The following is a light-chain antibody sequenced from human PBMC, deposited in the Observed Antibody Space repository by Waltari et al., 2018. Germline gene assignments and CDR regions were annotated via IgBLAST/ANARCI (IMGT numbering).Light chain of an antibody. J-gene: IGLJ1*01. CDR2: EVN. V-gene: IGLV2-14*01. CDR1: SSDVGGYNY. CDR3: SSFTSRHLYV. Sequence: QSALTRPASVSGSPGQSITISCTGSSSDVGGYNYVSWYQQYPGKVPKIMIYEVNNRPSGVSSRFSCSKSGNTASLTISGLQADDEADYYCSSFTSRHLYVFGTGTAVTVL.